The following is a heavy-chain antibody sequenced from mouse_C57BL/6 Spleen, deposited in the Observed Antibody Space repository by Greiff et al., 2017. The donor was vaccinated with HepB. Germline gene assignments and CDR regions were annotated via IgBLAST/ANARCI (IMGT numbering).Heavy chain of an antibody. Sequence: VKLQQPGAELVRPGSSVKLSCKASGYTFTSYWMHWVKQRPIQGLEWIGNIDPSDSETHYNQKFKDKATFTVDKSSSTAYMQLSSLTSEDSAVYYCARYITYFDYWGQGTTLTVSS. J-gene: IGHJ2*01. CDR1: GYTFTSYW. D-gene: IGHD1-3*01. CDR2: IDPSDSET. V-gene: IGHV1-52*01. CDR3: ARYITYFDY.